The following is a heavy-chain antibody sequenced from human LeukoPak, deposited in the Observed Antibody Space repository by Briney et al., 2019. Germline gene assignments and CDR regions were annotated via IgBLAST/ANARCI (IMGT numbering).Heavy chain of an antibody. V-gene: IGHV5-51*01. CDR3: ARMADYDILTGYYSGFDY. CDR1: GYSFTSYW. J-gene: IGHJ4*02. CDR2: IYPGDSDT. Sequence: HGESLKISCKGSGYSFTSYWIVWVRQMPGKGLEWMGIIYPGDSDTRYSPSFQGQVTISADKSISTAYLQWSSLKASDTAMYYCARMADYDILTGYYSGFDYWGQGTLVTVSS. D-gene: IGHD3-9*01.